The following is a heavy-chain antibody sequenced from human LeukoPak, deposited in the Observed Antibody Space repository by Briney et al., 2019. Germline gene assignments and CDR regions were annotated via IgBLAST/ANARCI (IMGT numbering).Heavy chain of an antibody. CDR2: IKQDGSEK. J-gene: IGHJ6*03. D-gene: IGHD4-17*01. Sequence: GGSLRLSCAASGFTFSSYWMSWVRQAPGKGLGWVANIKQDGSEKYYVDSVKGRFTISRDNAKNSLYLQMNSLRAEDTAVYYCARDYGDHDYYYYYMDVWGKGTTVTISS. CDR3: ARDYGDHDYYYYYMDV. V-gene: IGHV3-7*01. CDR1: GFTFSSYW.